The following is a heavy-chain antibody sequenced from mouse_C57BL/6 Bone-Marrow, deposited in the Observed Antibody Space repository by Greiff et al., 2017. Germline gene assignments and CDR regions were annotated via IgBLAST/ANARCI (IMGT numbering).Heavy chain of an antibody. J-gene: IGHJ4*01. CDR1: GYAFTTYL. Sequence: VQLQQSGAELVRPGTSVKVSCKASGYAFTTYLIEWVKQRPGQGLEWIGVINPGSGGTNYNEKFKGKATLTADKSSSTAYMQLSSLTSEDSAVYFCARYYGRVYAMDYWGQGTSVTVSS. CDR2: INPGSGGT. CDR3: ARYYGRVYAMDY. D-gene: IGHD1-1*01. V-gene: IGHV1-54*01.